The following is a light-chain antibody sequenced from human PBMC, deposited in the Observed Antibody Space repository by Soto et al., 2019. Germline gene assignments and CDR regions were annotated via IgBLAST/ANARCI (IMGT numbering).Light chain of an antibody. CDR3: VLYMSSGEVV. V-gene: IGLV8-61*01. Sequence: QTVVTQEPSFSVSPGGTVTLTCGLSSGSVSTSYYPSWYQQTPGQAPRALIYSTNTRSSGVPDRFSGSILGNKAALTITGAQADDESDYYCVLYMSSGEVVFGGGTKLTVL. CDR2: STN. CDR1: SGSVSTSYY. J-gene: IGLJ2*01.